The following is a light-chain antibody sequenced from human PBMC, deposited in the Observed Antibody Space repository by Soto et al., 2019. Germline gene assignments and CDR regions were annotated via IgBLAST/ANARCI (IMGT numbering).Light chain of an antibody. CDR1: QGISSY. V-gene: IGKV1-9*01. CDR3: QQRNSYPIT. J-gene: IGKJ5*01. CDR2: TAS. Sequence: DILLTQSPSFLSASVGDRVTITCRASQGISSYLAWYQQKPGKAHNLLIHTASNLQSGVPSRFSGSGSGTEFTLTISSLQPEDFATYYCQQRNSYPITFGQGTRLEIK.